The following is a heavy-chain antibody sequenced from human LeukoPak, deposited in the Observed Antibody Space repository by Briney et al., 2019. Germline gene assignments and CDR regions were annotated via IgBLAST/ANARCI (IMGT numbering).Heavy chain of an antibody. V-gene: IGHV1-18*01. CDR1: GYTFTSYG. Sequence: ASVKVSCKASGYTFTSYGISWVRQAPGQGLEWMGWISAYNGNTNYAQKLQGRVTMTTDTSTSTAYMELRSLRSDDTAVYYCARRSVAGTSSPYYYYYMDVWGKGTTVTVSS. CDR3: ARRSVAGTSSPYYYYYMDV. D-gene: IGHD6-19*01. J-gene: IGHJ6*03. CDR2: ISAYNGNT.